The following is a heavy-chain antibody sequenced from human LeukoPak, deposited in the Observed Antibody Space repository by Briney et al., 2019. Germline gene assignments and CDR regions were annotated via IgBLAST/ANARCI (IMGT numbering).Heavy chain of an antibody. J-gene: IGHJ6*02. CDR1: GFTFSRYG. D-gene: IGHD2-2*01. CDR2: ISYDGSNK. CDR3: AKDQFALVRCSSPRCGYYGMDV. V-gene: IGHV3-30*18. Sequence: GRSLRLSCAASGFTFSRYGMHWVRQAPGKGLEWVAVISYDGSNKYYADSVRGRLTISRDNSKNPVYLQMNSLRAEDAAVYYWAKDQFALVRCSSPRCGYYGMDVWGQGTTVTVSS.